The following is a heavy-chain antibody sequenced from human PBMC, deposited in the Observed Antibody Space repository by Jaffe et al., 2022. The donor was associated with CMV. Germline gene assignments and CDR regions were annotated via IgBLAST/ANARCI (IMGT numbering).Heavy chain of an antibody. J-gene: IGHJ6*02. CDR3: ASQAPKEISYYDFWSGYLTSPDYYYYGMDV. D-gene: IGHD3-3*01. Sequence: EVQLVESGGGLVKPGGSLRLSCAASGFTFSSYSMNWVRQAPGKGLEWVSSISSSSSYIYYADSVKGRFTISRDNAKNSLYLQMNSLRAEDTAVYYCASQAPKEISYYDFWSGYLTSPDYYYYGMDVWGQGTTVTVSS. V-gene: IGHV3-21*01. CDR2: ISSSSSYI. CDR1: GFTFSSYS.